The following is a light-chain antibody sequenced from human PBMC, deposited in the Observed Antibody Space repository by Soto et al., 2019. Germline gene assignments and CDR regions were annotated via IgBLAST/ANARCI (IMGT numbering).Light chain of an antibody. CDR1: SSDVGAYNF. J-gene: IGLJ1*01. Sequence: QSVLTQPASVSGSPGQSITISCTGTSSDVGAYNFVSWHQQHPGKAPKLMIYNVYDRPSGISYRFSGSKSGNTASLTISGLQGEDEADYYCTSYTSSSTHVFGTGTKVTVL. CDR3: TSYTSSSTHV. V-gene: IGLV2-14*03. CDR2: NVY.